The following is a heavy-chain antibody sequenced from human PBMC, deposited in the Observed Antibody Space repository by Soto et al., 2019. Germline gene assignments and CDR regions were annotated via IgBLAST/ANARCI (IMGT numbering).Heavy chain of an antibody. CDR1: GFSLTTRGVG. Sequence: QITLKESGPTLVKPTQTLTLTCTFSGFSLTTRGVGVGWIRQPPGKALEWFALIYWDDDKRYSPSLKSRLTITKDTSKNQVVLTLTNMDPVDTATYYCAHVPGSGQLLYSYYYYMDVWGKGATVAVS. D-gene: IGHD3-10*01. CDR3: AHVPGSGQLLYSYYYYMDV. V-gene: IGHV2-5*02. CDR2: IYWDDDK. J-gene: IGHJ6*03.